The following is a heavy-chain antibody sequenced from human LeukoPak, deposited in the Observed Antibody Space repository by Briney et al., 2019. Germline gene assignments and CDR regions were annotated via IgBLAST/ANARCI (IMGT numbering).Heavy chain of an antibody. CDR3: ARVPRSYYYYYYMDV. Sequence: PSETLSLTCTVSGGFISSSSYYWGWTRQPPGKGLEWIGSIYYSGSTYYNPSLKSRVTISVDTSKNQFSLKLSSVTAADTAVYYCARVPRSYYYYYYMDVWGKGTTVTVSS. CDR2: IYYSGST. CDR1: GGFISSSSYY. J-gene: IGHJ6*03. V-gene: IGHV4-39*07.